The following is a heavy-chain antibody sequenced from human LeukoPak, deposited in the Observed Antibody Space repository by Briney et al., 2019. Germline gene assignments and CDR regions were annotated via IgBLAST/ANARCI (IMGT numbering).Heavy chain of an antibody. Sequence: GGPQRLFCAASGFIFSSYSMNGLRDATGKALVCVTYISSSCSCIYRAHSVKGRFTTSRDNSKNSMYLQMNSLRAEDTAVYYCARVPYYYDSSGYSDYWGQGTLVTVSA. CDR3: ARVPYYYDSSGYSDY. CDR2: ISSSCSCI. J-gene: IGHJ4*02. D-gene: IGHD3-22*01. CDR1: GFIFSSYS. V-gene: IGHV3-21*01.